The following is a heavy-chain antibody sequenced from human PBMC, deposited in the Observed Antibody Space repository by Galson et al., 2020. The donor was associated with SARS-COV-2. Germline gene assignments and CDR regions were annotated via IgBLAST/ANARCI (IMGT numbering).Heavy chain of an antibody. CDR3: TRGSKSSPFYHFDP. CDR2: INHNSGDT. J-gene: IGHJ5*02. CDR1: GYTFSGHY. V-gene: IGHV1-2*06. Sequence: ASVKVSCKASGYTFSGHYMHWVRLAPGQGLEWMGRINHNSGDTDVAQKFQGRVTMTTDTSLTTAYMELSRLTSDDTAVYYCTRGSKSSPFYHFDPWGQGTLVTVSS. D-gene: IGHD3-10*01.